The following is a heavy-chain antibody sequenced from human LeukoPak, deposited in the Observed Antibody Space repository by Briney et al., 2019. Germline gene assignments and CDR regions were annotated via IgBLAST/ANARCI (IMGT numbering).Heavy chain of an antibody. CDR3: ARSGHGDFDF. Sequence: PGGSLRLSCAASGFTLSDYSMSWIRQAPGKGLEWISYMRPNGHTTYYADSLKGRISVSWDNARNSLYLQLSSLTAADTAFYYCARSGHGDFDFWGQGALVTVSS. CDR2: MRPNGHTT. J-gene: IGHJ4*02. D-gene: IGHD1-14*01. CDR1: GFTLSDYS. V-gene: IGHV3-11*01.